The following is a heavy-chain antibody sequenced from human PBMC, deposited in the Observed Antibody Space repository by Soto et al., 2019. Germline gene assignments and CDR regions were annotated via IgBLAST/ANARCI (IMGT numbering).Heavy chain of an antibody. J-gene: IGHJ6*03. V-gene: IGHV3-74*01. D-gene: IGHD2-15*01. CDR2: INSDGSST. CDR3: AREWGSPDYYYYMDV. Sequence: GGSLRLSCAASGFTFSSYWMHWVRQAPGKGLVWVSRINSDGSSTSYADSVKGRFTISRDNAKNTLYLQMNSLRAEDTAVYYCAREWGSPDYYYYMDVWGKGTTVTVSS. CDR1: GFTFSSYW.